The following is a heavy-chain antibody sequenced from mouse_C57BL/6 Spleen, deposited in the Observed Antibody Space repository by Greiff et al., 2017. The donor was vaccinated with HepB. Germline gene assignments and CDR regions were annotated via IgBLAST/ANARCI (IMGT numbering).Heavy chain of an antibody. D-gene: IGHD1-1*01. J-gene: IGHJ1*03. V-gene: IGHV10-3*01. CDR3: VRDKAVVATGYFDV. CDR1: GFTFNTYA. CDR2: IRSKSSNYAT. Sequence: EVMLVESGGGLVQPKGSLKLSCAASGFTFNTYAMHWVRQAPGKGLEWVARIRSKSSNYATYYADSVKDRFTISRDDSQSMLYLQMNNLKTEDTAMYYCVRDKAVVATGYFDVWGTGTTVTVSS.